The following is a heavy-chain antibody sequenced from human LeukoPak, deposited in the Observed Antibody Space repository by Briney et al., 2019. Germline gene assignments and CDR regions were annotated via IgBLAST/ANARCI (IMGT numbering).Heavy chain of an antibody. D-gene: IGHD2-15*01. V-gene: IGHV3-23*01. J-gene: IGHJ6*02. CDR2: ISGSGGST. CDR1: GFTFSSYA. Sequence: PGGSLRLSCAASGFTFSSYAMSWVRQAPGKGLEWVSVISGSGGSTYYADPVKGRFTISRDNSKNTLYLQMNSLRVEDTAGYYCAKSPVPYCSGGSCYGMDVWGQGTTVTVSS. CDR3: AKSPVPYCSGGSCYGMDV.